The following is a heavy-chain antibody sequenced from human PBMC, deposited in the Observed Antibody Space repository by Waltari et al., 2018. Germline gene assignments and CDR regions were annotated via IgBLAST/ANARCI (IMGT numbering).Heavy chain of an antibody. CDR1: GYSISSGYY. CDR3: ARERDYDYIWGSYRKGWFDP. Sequence: QVQLQQWGAGLVKPSETLSLTCAVSGYSISSGYYWGWIRQPPGKGLEWIGSIYHSGSTYYNPSLKSRVTISVDTSKNQFSLKLSSVTAADTAVYYCARERDYDYIWGSYRKGWFDPWGQGTLVTVSS. J-gene: IGHJ5*02. D-gene: IGHD3-16*02. CDR2: IYHSGST. V-gene: IGHV4-38-2*02.